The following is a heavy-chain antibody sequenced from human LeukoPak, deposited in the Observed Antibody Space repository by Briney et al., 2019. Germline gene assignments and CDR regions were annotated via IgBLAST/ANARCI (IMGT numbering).Heavy chain of an antibody. CDR2: ISSSSRYI. J-gene: IGHJ4*02. CDR1: GFTFSSYS. CDR3: ARDPGYSGYDGDY. V-gene: IGHV3-21*01. Sequence: GGSLRLSCAASGFTFSSYSMNWVRQAPGKGLEWVSSISSSSRYIYYADSVKGRFTISRDNAKNSLYLQMNSLRAEDTAVYYCARDPGYSGYDGDYWGQGTLVTVSS. D-gene: IGHD5-12*01.